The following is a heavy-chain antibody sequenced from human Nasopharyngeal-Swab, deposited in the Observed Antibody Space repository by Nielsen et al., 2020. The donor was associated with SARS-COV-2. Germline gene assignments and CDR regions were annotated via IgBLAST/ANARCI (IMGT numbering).Heavy chain of an antibody. V-gene: IGHV1-3*01. Sequence: ASVKVSCKASGYSFTSYAMHWVRQAPGQRLEWMGWINAGNGNTKYSQKLQGRVTITRDTSASTAYMELSSLRSEDTAVYYCASTKTTTIFGVVVKNDAFDIWGQGTMVTVSS. CDR2: INAGNGNT. D-gene: IGHD3-3*01. CDR3: ASTKTTTIFGVVVKNDAFDI. J-gene: IGHJ3*02. CDR1: GYSFTSYA.